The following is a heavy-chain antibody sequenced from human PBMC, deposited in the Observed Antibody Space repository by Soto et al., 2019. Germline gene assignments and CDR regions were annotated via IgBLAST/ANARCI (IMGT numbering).Heavy chain of an antibody. CDR2: INAGNGNT. V-gene: IGHV1-3*01. CDR3: ASSYYYDSSGYSSLYYYYGMDV. CDR1: GYTFTSYA. Sequence: QVQLVQSGAEVKKPGASVKVSCKASGYTFTSYAMHWVRQAPGQRLEWMGWINAGNGNTKYSQMFQGRVTITRDTSASTAYMELSSLISEDTAVYYCASSYYYDSSGYSSLYYYYGMDVWGQGTTVTVSS. J-gene: IGHJ6*02. D-gene: IGHD3-22*01.